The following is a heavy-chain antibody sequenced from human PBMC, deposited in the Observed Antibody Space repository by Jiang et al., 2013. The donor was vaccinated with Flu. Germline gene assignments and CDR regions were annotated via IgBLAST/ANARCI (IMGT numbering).Heavy chain of an antibody. CDR1: GFTFSSYA. V-gene: IGHV3-23*01. CDR3: AKDKRKGYCSGGSCHKENWFDP. D-gene: IGHD2-15*01. J-gene: IGHJ5*02. Sequence: GGLVQPGGSLRLSCAASGFTFSSYAMSWVRQAPGRGLEWVSAISGSGGSTYYADSVKGRFTISRDNSKNTLYLQMNSLRAEDTAVYYCAKDKRKGYCSGGSCHKENWFDPWGQGTLVTVSS. CDR2: ISGSGGST.